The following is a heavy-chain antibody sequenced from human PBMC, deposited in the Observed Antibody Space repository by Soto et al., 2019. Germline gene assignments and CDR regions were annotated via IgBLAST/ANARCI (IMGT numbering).Heavy chain of an antibody. CDR1: GGSISSGGYY. D-gene: IGHD6-19*01. Sequence: QVQLQESGPGLVKPSQTLSLTCTVSGGSISSGGYYWGWIRQHPGKGLEWIGYIYYSGSTYYNPSLKSRVTISVDTSKNQFSLKLSSVTAADTAVYYCARTGQDYSSGWYFGYWGQGTLVTVSS. CDR2: IYYSGST. V-gene: IGHV4-31*03. J-gene: IGHJ4*02. CDR3: ARTGQDYSSGWYFGY.